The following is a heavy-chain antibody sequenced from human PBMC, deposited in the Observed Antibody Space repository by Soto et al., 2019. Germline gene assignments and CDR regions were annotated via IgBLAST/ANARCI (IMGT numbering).Heavy chain of an antibody. CDR1: GYTFTGYY. V-gene: IGHV1-2*02. Sequence: QVQLVQSGAEVKKPGASVKVSCKASGYTFTGYYMHWVRQAPGQGLEWMGWINPNSGGTNYAQKFQGRVTMTRDKSISTAYMELSRLRSDDTAVYYCARDPLRFLEWLPTDYYYYYGMDVWGQGTTVTVSS. J-gene: IGHJ6*02. D-gene: IGHD3-3*01. CDR2: INPNSGGT. CDR3: ARDPLRFLEWLPTDYYYYYGMDV.